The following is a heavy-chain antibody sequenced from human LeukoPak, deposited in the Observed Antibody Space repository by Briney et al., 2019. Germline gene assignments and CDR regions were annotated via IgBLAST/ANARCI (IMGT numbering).Heavy chain of an antibody. CDR2: ISGSGGST. CDR1: GFTFSSYA. D-gene: IGHD3-9*01. J-gene: IGHJ4*02. CDR3: VKALHYDILTGYNPFGY. Sequence: GGSLRLSCAASGFTFSSYAMSWVRQAPGKGLEWVSAISGSGGSTYYADSVKGRFTISRDNSKNTLYLQMNSLRAEDTAVYYCVKALHYDILTGYNPFGYWGQGTLVTVSS. V-gene: IGHV3-23*01.